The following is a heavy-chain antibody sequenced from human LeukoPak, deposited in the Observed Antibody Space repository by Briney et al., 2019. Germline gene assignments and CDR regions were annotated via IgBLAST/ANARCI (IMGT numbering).Heavy chain of an antibody. CDR3: ARIVPQYYYGSGSYYNVPYYFDY. D-gene: IGHD3-10*01. V-gene: IGHV4-39*07. J-gene: IGHJ4*02. CDR1: GDSISSGSYY. CDR2: IYYSGST. Sequence: NPSQTLSLTCTVSGDSISSGSYYWGWIRQPPGKGLEWIGSIYYSGSTYYNPSLKSRVTISVDTSKNQFSLKLSSVTAADTAVYYCARIVPQYYYGSGSYYNVPYYFDYWGQGTLVTVSS.